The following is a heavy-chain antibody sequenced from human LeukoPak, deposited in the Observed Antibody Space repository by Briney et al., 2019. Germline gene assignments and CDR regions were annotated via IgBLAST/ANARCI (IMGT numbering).Heavy chain of an antibody. CDR3: ARLRWYYDSSGSNWFDP. J-gene: IGHJ5*02. V-gene: IGHV1-2*02. D-gene: IGHD3-22*01. CDR2: INPNSVGT. Sequence: ASVKVSCKVSGYTLTELSMHWVRQAPGQGLEWMGWINPNSVGTNYAQKFQGRVTMTRDTSISTAYMELSRLRSDDTAVYYCARLRWYYDSSGSNWFDPWGQGTLVTVSS. CDR1: GYTLTELS.